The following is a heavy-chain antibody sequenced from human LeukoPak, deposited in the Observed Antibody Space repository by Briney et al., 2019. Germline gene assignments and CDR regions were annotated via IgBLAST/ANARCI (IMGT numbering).Heavy chain of an antibody. CDR2: IIPIFGTA. J-gene: IGHJ3*02. CDR3: AKDRVMGVTVDAFDI. V-gene: IGHV1-69*13. Sequence: ASVKVSCKASGGTFSSYAISWVRQAPGQGLEWMGGIIPIFGTANYAQKFQGRVTITADESTSTAYMELSSLGSEETAVYYCAKDRVMGVTVDAFDIWGQGTMVTVSS. CDR1: GGTFSSYA. D-gene: IGHD1-26*01.